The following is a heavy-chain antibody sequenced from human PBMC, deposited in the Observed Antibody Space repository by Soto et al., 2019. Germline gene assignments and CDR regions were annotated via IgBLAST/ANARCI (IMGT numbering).Heavy chain of an antibody. V-gene: IGHV4-31*11. CDR1: GGAISSGGYY. D-gene: IGHD3-10*01. J-gene: IGHJ6*02. CDR3: ARVGVGFPYYYYYGMDV. Sequence: SETLPLTCAVDGGAISSGGYYWSWIRQHPGKGLEWIGYIYYSGSTYYNPSLESRVTISVDTSKNQFYLKVSSVTAADTAVYYCARVGVGFPYYYYYGMDVWGQGTTVTVSS. CDR2: IYYSGST.